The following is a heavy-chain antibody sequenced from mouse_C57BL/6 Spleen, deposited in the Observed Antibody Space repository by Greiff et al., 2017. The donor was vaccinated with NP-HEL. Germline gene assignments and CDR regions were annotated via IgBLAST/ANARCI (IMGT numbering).Heavy chain of an antibody. CDR1: GFTFSDYY. J-gene: IGHJ2*01. D-gene: IGHD1-1*01. CDR3: ARGLHYYGSYFDY. V-gene: IGHV5-16*01. CDR2: INYDGSST. Sequence: EVQVVESEGGLVQPGSSMKLSCTASGFTFSDYYMAWVRQVPEKGLEWVANINYDGSSTYYLDSLKSRFIISRDNAKNILYLQMSSLKSEDTATYYCARGLHYYGSYFDYWGQGTTLTVSS.